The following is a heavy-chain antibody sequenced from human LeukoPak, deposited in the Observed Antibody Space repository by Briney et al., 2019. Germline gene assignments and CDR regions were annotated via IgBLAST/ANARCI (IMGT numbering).Heavy chain of an antibody. D-gene: IGHD3-22*01. J-gene: IGHJ3*02. V-gene: IGHV3-48*01. Sequence: GGSLRLSCAASGFTVSSNYMSWVRQAPGKGLEWVSYIGSTSSTIYYADSVKGRFTISRDNAKNSLYLQMNSLRAEDTAVYYCARDHHRRLYDSQARDTFDIWGQGTMVTVSS. CDR2: IGSTSSTI. CDR3: ARDHHRRLYDSQARDTFDI. CDR1: GFTVSSNY.